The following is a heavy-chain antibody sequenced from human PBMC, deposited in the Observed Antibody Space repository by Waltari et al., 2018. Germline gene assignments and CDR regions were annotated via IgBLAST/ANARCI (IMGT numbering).Heavy chain of an antibody. CDR1: GFTFSNYW. Sequence: EVQLAESGGGLVQPGGSLRVSCAASGFTFSNYWMTWVRQAPGRGLEWMASMKEDGSERYYVDSVKGRFTISRDNAKNSLYLQINGLRAEDTAVYYCARARSDYYFDYWGQGTLVTVSS. V-gene: IGHV3-7*01. CDR2: MKEDGSER. J-gene: IGHJ4*02. D-gene: IGHD3-3*01. CDR3: ARARSDYYFDY.